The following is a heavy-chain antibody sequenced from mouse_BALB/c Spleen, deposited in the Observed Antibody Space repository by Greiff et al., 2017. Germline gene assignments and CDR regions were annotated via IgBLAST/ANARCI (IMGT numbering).Heavy chain of an antibody. CDR1: GFSLTSYG. J-gene: IGHJ4*01. V-gene: IGHV2-5-1*01. Sequence: QVQLQQSGPSLVQPSQSLSITCTVSGFSLTSYGVHWVRQSPGKGLEWLGVIWRGGSTDYNAAFMSRLSITKDNSKRQVFFKMNSLQADDTAIYYCAKKPSYYGKRDYYAMDYWGQGTSVTVSS. D-gene: IGHD2-10*01. CDR2: IWRGGST. CDR3: AKKPSYYGKRDYYAMDY.